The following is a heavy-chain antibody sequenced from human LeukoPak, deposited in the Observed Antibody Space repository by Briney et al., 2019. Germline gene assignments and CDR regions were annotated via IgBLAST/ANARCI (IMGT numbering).Heavy chain of an antibody. V-gene: IGHV3-53*01. CDR2: IYSGGGT. CDR1: GFTVSNNY. D-gene: IGHD1-20*01. J-gene: IGHJ4*02. CDR3: ARVVTGTTFRFDY. Sequence: GGSLRLSCAASGFTVSNNYMNWVRQAPGKGLEWVSVIYSGGGTYYADSVKGRFTISRDNSENTLFLQMSSLRAEDTAVYYCARVVTGTTFRFDYWGQGTLVTVSS.